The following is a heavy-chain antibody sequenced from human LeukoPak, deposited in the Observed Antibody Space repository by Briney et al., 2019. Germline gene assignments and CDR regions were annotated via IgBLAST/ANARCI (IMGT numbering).Heavy chain of an antibody. CDR3: ARSSGVELRDGTDY. J-gene: IGHJ4*02. Sequence: GGSLRLSCAASGFTFSSYAVHWVRQAPGKGLEWVAVISSDGNNKYADSVKGRFTISRDNSKNTLYLQMSSLRAEDTAVYYCARSSGVELRDGTDYWGQGTLVTVSS. CDR2: ISSDGNNK. V-gene: IGHV3-30-3*01. CDR1: GFTFSSYA. D-gene: IGHD1-7*01.